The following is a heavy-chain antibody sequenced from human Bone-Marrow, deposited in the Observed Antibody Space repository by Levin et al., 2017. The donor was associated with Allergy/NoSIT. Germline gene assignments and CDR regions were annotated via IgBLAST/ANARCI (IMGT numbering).Heavy chain of an antibody. Sequence: GGSLRLSCAASGFTFSDYYMSWIRQAPGKGLEWVSYISSSGSTIYYADSVKGRFTISRDNAKNSLYLQMNSLRAEDTAVYYCARDTVVVPGARSDYYYYGMDVWGQGTTVTVSS. J-gene: IGHJ6*02. D-gene: IGHD2-2*01. CDR1: GFTFSDYY. CDR2: ISSSGSTI. V-gene: IGHV3-11*01. CDR3: ARDTVVVPGARSDYYYYGMDV.